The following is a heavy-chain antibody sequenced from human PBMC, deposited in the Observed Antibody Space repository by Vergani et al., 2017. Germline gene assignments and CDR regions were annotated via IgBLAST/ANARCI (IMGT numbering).Heavy chain of an antibody. CDR2: IYPGDSDT. D-gene: IGHD4-17*01. J-gene: IGHJ4*02. CDR1: GYSFTSYW. V-gene: IGHV5-51*01. CDR3: ARRPLSTVTTIWYFDD. Sequence: EVQLVQSGAEVKKPGESLTISCKGSGYSFTSYWIGWVRQMPGKGLEWMGIIYPGDSDTRYSPSFQGQVTISADKSISTAYLQWSSLKASDTAMYYCARRPLSTVTTIWYFDDWGQGTLVTVSS.